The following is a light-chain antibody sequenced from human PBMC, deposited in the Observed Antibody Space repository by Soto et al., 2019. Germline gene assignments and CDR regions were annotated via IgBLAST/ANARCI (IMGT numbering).Light chain of an antibody. CDR1: TGSVTSGHY. CDR3: LLSYSGARV. J-gene: IGLJ1*01. Sequence: QAGVTQQPSLTVSPGGTVTLTCGSSTGSVTSGHYPYWFQQKPGQAPRTLIYDTSNKHSWTPARFSCSLLGGKAALTLSGAQPEDEAEYYCLLSYSGARVFGTGSKATVL. V-gene: IGLV7-46*01. CDR2: DTS.